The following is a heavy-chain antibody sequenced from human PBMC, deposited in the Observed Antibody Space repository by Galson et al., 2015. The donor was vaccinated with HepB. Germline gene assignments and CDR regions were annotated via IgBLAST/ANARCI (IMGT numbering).Heavy chain of an antibody. CDR3: ARTYCSGGSCYLGQGDY. CDR2: IIPILGIA. V-gene: IGHV1-69*02. D-gene: IGHD2-15*01. CDR1: GGTFSSYT. J-gene: IGHJ4*02. Sequence: SVKVSCKASGGTFSSYTISWVRQAPGQGLEWMGRIIPILGIANYAQKFQGRVTITADKSTSTAYMELSSLRSEDTAVYYCARTYCSGGSCYLGQGDYWGQGTLVTVSS.